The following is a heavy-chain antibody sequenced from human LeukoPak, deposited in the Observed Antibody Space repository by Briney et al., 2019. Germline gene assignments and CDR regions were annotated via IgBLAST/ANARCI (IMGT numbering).Heavy chain of an antibody. CDR2: INPNTGAT. Sequence: ASVKVSCKASGYTFTGQDMHWVRQAPGQGFEWMGWINPNTGATNYAQKFQGRVTMTRDTTINTAYMELTSLTSDDTAAYYCASYPRYSSSPPFDYWGQGTMVTVSP. CDR1: GYTFTGQD. V-gene: IGHV1-2*02. CDR3: ASYPRYSSSPPFDY. D-gene: IGHD6-6*01. J-gene: IGHJ4*02.